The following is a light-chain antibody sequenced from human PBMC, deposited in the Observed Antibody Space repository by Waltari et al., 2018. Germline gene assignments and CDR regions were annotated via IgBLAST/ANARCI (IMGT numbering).Light chain of an antibody. CDR3: QNHERLPAT. CDR2: GAS. Sequence: EMVLTQSPGTLSLSPGERATFSCRASQSIGRYLAWYQQKPDQAPRLLIYGASSRATGIPDRFSGSGSGTDFSLTISRLEPEDFAVYYCQNHERLPATFGQGTKVEIK. J-gene: IGKJ1*01. CDR1: QSIGRY. V-gene: IGKV3-20*01.